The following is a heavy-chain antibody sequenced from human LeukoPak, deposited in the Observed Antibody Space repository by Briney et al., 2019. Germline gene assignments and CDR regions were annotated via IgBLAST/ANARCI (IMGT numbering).Heavy chain of an antibody. Sequence: PGGSLRLSCAASGFTFSSYAMSWVRQAPGKGLEWVSAISGSGGSTYYADSVKGRFTISRGNSKNTLYLQMNSLGAEDTAVYYCAKRGDDFWSGYFYYFDHWGQGTLVTVSS. J-gene: IGHJ4*02. CDR1: GFTFSSYA. V-gene: IGHV3-23*01. CDR2: ISGSGGST. CDR3: AKRGDDFWSGYFYYFDH. D-gene: IGHD3-3*01.